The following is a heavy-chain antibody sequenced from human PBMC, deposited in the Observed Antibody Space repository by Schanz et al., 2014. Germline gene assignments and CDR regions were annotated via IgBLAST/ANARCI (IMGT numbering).Heavy chain of an antibody. D-gene: IGHD3-9*01. V-gene: IGHV1-18*01. J-gene: IGHJ6*02. CDR2: INVGNGNM. CDR3: ARVQDDILTGSEYYYGMDV. CDR1: GYTFTDYG. Sequence: QVQLVQSGGEMKKPGASVKVSCKASGYTFTDYGLSWVRQAPGQGLEWMGWINVGNGNMKYSQKFQGRVTITRDTSASTAYMELRSLRSDDTAVYYCARVQDDILTGSEYYYGMDVWGQGTTVAVSS.